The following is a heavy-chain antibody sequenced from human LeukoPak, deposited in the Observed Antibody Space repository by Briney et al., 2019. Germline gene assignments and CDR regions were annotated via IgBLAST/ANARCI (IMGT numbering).Heavy chain of an antibody. CDR3: ARGGPKAGNYYYYYMDV. CDR2: ISTYNGNT. V-gene: IGHV1-18*01. CDR1: GYTFTSHG. J-gene: IGHJ6*03. Sequence: GASVKVSCKASGYTFTSHGISWVRQAPGQGLEWMGWISTYNGNTNYAQKLQGRVSMTTDTSTSTAYMDLRSLRSDDTAVYYCARGGPKAGNYYYYYMDVWGKGTTVTVSS. D-gene: IGHD6-13*01.